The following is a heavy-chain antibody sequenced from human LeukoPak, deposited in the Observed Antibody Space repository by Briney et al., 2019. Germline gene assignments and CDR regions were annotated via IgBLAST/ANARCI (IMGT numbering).Heavy chain of an antibody. V-gene: IGHV3-74*01. J-gene: IGHJ4*02. D-gene: IGHD4-17*01. CDR2: INPEGSRG. CDR1: GFNFSKYW. CDR3: YAPEVDY. Sequence: GGSLRLSCAASGFNFSKYWMHWVRQAPRRGLVWVSRINPEGSRGTYADSVMGRFTISRDNAENTLYLQMNSLRGDDTAVYYCYAPEVDYWGQGTLVTVSS.